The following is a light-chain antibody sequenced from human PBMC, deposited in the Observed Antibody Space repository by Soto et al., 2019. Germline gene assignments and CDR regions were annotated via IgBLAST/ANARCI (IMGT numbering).Light chain of an antibody. CDR1: QSVDNY. V-gene: IGKV3-11*01. J-gene: IGKJ1*01. CDR2: DAS. Sequence: EIVFTQSPSTLSLSPGERATLSCRASQSVDNYLVWYQQKPGQAPTLLIYDASNRATGIPARFSGSGSGTEFTLTISSLEPEDFAVYYCQQYGSSGTFGQGTKVDFK. CDR3: QQYGSSGT.